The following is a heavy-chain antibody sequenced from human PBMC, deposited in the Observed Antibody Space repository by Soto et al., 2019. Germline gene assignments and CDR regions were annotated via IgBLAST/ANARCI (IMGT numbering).Heavy chain of an antibody. CDR3: AVGSVERLPSGMKPCGP. J-gene: IGHJ5*02. D-gene: IGHD3-10*01. V-gene: IGHV1-69*12. Sequence: QVQLVQSGAEVKKPGSSVKVSCKASVGTFSNYAISWVRQAPGPVLEWLGGIIPIFGTANYAQKVQGRVPITEDESTSTAYMELSRLRLDDTAIDYCAVGSVERLPSGMKPCGPWGQGTMVTVSS. CDR2: IIPIFGTA. CDR1: VGTFSNYA.